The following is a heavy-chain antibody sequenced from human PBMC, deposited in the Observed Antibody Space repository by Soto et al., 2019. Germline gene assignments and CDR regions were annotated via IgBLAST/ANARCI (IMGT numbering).Heavy chain of an antibody. V-gene: IGHV3-11*03. D-gene: IGHD2-2*01. CDR1: GFTFSDDY. Sequence: PGGSLRLSCAVSGFTFSDDYMTWIRQAPGKGLEWVSYISSINSYTYYADSVKGRFTISRDNAKNSLCLQMNSLRAEDTAVYYCGSSLRSPLPDDWGQGTLVTVSS. CDR3: GSSLRSPLPDD. CDR2: ISSINSYT. J-gene: IGHJ4*02.